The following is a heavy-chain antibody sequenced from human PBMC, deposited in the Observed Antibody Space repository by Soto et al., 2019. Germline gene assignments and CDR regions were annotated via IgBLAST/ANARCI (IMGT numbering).Heavy chain of an antibody. V-gene: IGHV4-59*08. J-gene: IGHJ4*02. Sequence: SETLSLICTVSGGSINSYCWSWIRQPPGKGLEWIAYIFDSGNANYNPSLKSRVTISVDTSKNQFSLKLTSVTAADTAVYYCARHRRTTVAKFYFDNWGQGALVTVS. CDR2: IFDSGNA. D-gene: IGHD4-4*01. CDR1: GGSINSYC. CDR3: ARHRRTTVAKFYFDN.